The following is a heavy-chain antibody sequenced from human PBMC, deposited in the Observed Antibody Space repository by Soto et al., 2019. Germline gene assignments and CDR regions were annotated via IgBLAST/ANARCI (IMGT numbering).Heavy chain of an antibody. CDR1: GYTFTNYY. CDR2: INPNSGGT. V-gene: IGHV1-2*02. Sequence: QVQLVQSGAEVKWPGASVKVSCKTSGYTFTNYYVHWVRQAPGPGLECMGWINPNSGGTMFAQKFQGRVTMTRDTSNRTVYMELSSLSSDDTAVYYCSRGSSWNSNWFDPWGQGTLVTVSS. J-gene: IGHJ5*02. D-gene: IGHD6-13*01. CDR3: SRGSSWNSNWFDP.